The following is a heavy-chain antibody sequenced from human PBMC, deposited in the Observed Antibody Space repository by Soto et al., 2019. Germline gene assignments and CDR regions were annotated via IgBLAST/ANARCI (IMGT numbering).Heavy chain of an antibody. V-gene: IGHV3-9*01. D-gene: IGHD3-3*01. Sequence: EVHLMESGGGWVQPGRSLRLSCAASGFTFDNYAMHWVRQAPGKGLEWVSGISWNSGNIGYADSEKGRFTIARDNAKTSLYLEMNSLRAEDTALYYCAKSLKIFGLATTRSGPLDSWGQGALVTVSS. CDR2: ISWNSGNI. J-gene: IGHJ4*02. CDR3: AKSLKIFGLATTRSGPLDS. CDR1: GFTFDNYA.